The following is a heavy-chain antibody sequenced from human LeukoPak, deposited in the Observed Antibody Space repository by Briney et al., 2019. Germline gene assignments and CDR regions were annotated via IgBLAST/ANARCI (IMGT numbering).Heavy chain of an antibody. J-gene: IGHJ4*02. CDR3: AGDYSVRLLDY. CDR1: GFTFRNYN. V-gene: IGHV3-21*01. D-gene: IGHD2-15*01. Sequence: GRSLRLSCAASGFTFRNYNMNWVRQAPGKGLEWVSSISDNSNHIYYADSVKGRFTISRDNAKNSLYLQMSSLRAEDTAVYYCAGDYSVRLLDYWGQGTLVTVSS. CDR2: ISDNSNHI.